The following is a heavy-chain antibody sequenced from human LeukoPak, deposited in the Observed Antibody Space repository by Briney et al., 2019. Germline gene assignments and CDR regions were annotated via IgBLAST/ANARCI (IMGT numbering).Heavy chain of an antibody. V-gene: IGHV4-4*07. J-gene: IGHJ4*02. CDR2: IYTSGST. Sequence: SGTLPLTCTVSGGSISSYYWSWIRQPAGKGLEWIGRIYTSGSTNYNPSLKSRVTMSVDTSKNQFSLKLSSVTAADTAVYYCAVGYCSGGSCRRGLDYWGQGTLVTVSS. CDR1: GGSISSYY. CDR3: AVGYCSGGSCRRGLDY. D-gene: IGHD2-15*01.